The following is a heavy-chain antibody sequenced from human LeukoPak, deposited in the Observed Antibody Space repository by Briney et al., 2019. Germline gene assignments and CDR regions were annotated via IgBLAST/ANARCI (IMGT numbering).Heavy chain of an antibody. Sequence: GESLKISCKASGNSITTYWIGWVRQQPGKGLEWMGLIFPGDSDTKYSPSFQGQVTISADKSISTAYLQWSSLKASDTAMYYCARHQTLDAFDIWGQGTMVTVSS. CDR1: GNSITTYW. J-gene: IGHJ3*02. V-gene: IGHV5-51*01. CDR2: IFPGDSDT. CDR3: ARHQTLDAFDI.